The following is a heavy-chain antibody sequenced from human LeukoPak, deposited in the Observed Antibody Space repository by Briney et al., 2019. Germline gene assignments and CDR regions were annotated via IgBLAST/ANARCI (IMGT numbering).Heavy chain of an antibody. J-gene: IGHJ4*02. D-gene: IGHD3-10*01. CDR2: IYYSGST. Sequence: SETLSLTCTVSGGSISSINYYWGWIRQPPGKGLEWIGSIYYSGSTYYNPSLKSRFTISVDTSKNQFSLKESSVTAADTAVYYCARLGSGSDTTYDYWGQGTLVTVSS. CDR3: ARLGSGSDTTYDY. CDR1: GGSISSINYY. V-gene: IGHV4-39*07.